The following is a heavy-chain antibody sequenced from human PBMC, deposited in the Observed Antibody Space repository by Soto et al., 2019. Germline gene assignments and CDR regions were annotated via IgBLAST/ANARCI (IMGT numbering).Heavy chain of an antibody. Sequence: SSVILCLTCTVAGSPISSYYWSWFRQPPGQGLEWVGYIYYTGTTTYNPSLKSRVTISVDASKSQFSLNLRSVTAADTAVYYCARLGYYYQAFDYWGHGALVTVSS. CDR2: IYYTGTT. CDR3: ARLGYYYQAFDY. V-gene: IGHV4-59*08. CDR1: GSPISSYY. J-gene: IGHJ4*01. D-gene: IGHD3-22*01.